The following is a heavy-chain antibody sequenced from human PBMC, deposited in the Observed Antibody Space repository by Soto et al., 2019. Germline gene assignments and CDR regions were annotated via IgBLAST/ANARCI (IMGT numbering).Heavy chain of an antibody. V-gene: IGHV3-23*01. CDR1: GFTFSTYA. Sequence: EVQLLESGGGLVQPGGSLRLSCTASGFTFSTYAMTWVRQAPGKGLEWVSAISGGGGPTYYADSVKGRFIISRDNSKNTLYLQMNSLRADDTAVYYCAKVSRFLDSGLIWGQGTLVTVSS. D-gene: IGHD3-10*01. CDR2: ISGGGGPT. J-gene: IGHJ3*02. CDR3: AKVSRFLDSGLI.